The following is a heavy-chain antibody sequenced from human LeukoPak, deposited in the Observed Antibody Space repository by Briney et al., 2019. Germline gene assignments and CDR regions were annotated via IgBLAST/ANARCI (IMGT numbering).Heavy chain of an antibody. J-gene: IGHJ4*02. V-gene: IGHV4-34*01. Sequence: PSETLSLTCAVYGGSFSGYYWSWIRQPPGKGLEWIGEINHSGSTNYNPSLKSRVTISVDTSKNQFSLKLSSVTAVDTAVYYCARGLKEGVALTFDYWGQGTLVTVSS. CDR3: ARGLKEGVALTFDY. CDR2: INHSGST. D-gene: IGHD3-3*01. CDR1: GGSFSGYY.